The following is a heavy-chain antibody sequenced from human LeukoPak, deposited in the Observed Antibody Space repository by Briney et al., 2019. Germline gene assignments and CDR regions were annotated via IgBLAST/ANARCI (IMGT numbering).Heavy chain of an antibody. D-gene: IGHD5-18*01. CDR3: ARGGYSYGRPFDH. J-gene: IGHJ4*02. CDR2: SSGSGGST. CDR1: GFPFSSYA. V-gene: IGHV3-23*01. Sequence: GGSLRLSCAASGFPFSSYAMSWVRQAPGKGLEWVSVSSGSGGSTYHADSVKGRFTISRDNSKNMVYLQMNSLSVEDTAVYYCARGGYSYGRPFDHWGQGTLVTVSS.